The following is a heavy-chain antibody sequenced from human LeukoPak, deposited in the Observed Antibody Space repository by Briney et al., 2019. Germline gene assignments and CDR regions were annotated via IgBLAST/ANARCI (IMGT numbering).Heavy chain of an antibody. V-gene: IGHV4-59*12. CDR3: ASRIRPVLTGTTAWFDP. CDR2: IYYSGST. J-gene: IGHJ5*02. D-gene: IGHD1-7*01. CDR1: GGSIRSYY. Sequence: PSETLSLTCTVSGGSIRSYYWRWIRPPPGKGLEWIGYIYYSGSTNYNPSLKSRVTISVDTSKNQFPLKLSSGTAAETAVYYCASRIRPVLTGTTAWFDPCGQGTLVTVSS.